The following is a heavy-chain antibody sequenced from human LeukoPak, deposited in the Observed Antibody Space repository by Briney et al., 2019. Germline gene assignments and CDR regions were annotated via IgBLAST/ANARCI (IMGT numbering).Heavy chain of an antibody. CDR2: ISSSGSTI. CDR3: ARGHNYGSGSYSYWFDP. V-gene: IGHV3-48*01. J-gene: IGHJ5*02. CDR1: EFSVGSNY. D-gene: IGHD3-10*01. Sequence: PAGGSLRLSCAASEFSVGSNYMTWVRQAPGKGLEWVSYISSSGSTIYYADSVKGRFTISRDNSKNTLYLQMGSLRAEDMAVYYCARGHNYGSGSYSYWFDPWGQGTLVTVSS.